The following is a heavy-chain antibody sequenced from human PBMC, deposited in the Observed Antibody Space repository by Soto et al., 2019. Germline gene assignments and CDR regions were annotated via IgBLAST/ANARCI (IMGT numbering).Heavy chain of an antibody. J-gene: IGHJ6*02. CDR2: IYPGDSDT. CDR1: GYSVTSYW. D-gene: IGHD6-13*01. V-gene: IGHV5-51*01. Sequence: GESLKISCKGSGYSVTSYWIGWVRQMPGKGLEWMGIIYPGDSDTRYSPSFQGQVTISADKSISTAYLQWSSLKASDTAMYYCARTSAAGKYYYGMDVWGQGTTVTVS. CDR3: ARTSAAGKYYYGMDV.